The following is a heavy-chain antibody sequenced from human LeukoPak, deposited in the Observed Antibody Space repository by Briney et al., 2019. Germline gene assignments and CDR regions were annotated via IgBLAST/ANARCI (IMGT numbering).Heavy chain of an antibody. V-gene: IGHV3-48*02. D-gene: IGHD6-13*01. CDR2: ISSRSSTI. CDR3: ATATRVAAAGGGTDAFDI. Sequence: GGSLRLSCAASGFTFHFYSMTWVRQAPGKGLEWVSYISSRSSTIYYTDSVKGRFTVSRDNAKNSLNLQMNSLRYEDTAVYYCATATRVAAAGGGTDAFDIWGQGTMVTVSS. CDR1: GFTFHFYS. J-gene: IGHJ3*02.